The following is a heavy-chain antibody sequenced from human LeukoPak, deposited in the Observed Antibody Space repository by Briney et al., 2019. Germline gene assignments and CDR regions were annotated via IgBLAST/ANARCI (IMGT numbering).Heavy chain of an antibody. Sequence: SVKVSCKASGGTFSSYAISWVRQAPGQGLELMGGIIPIFGTANYAQKFQGRVTITTDESTSTAYMELSSLRSEDTAVYYCARNGRAGYNAFDYWGQGTLVTVSS. CDR1: GGTFSSYA. CDR2: IIPIFGTA. CDR3: ARNGRAGYNAFDY. D-gene: IGHD5-24*01. J-gene: IGHJ4*02. V-gene: IGHV1-69*05.